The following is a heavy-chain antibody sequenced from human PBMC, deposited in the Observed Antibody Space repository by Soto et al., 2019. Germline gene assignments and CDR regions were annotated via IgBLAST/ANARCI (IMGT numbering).Heavy chain of an antibody. CDR2: ISGSGGST. CDR3: AKDLSYNWKVAGLYYYYGMDV. J-gene: IGHJ6*02. CDR1: GFTFSSYA. V-gene: IGHV3-23*01. D-gene: IGHD1-20*01. Sequence: GGSLRLSCAASGFTFSSYAMSWVRQAPGKGLEWVSAISGSGGSTYYADSVKGRFTISRDNSKNTLYLQMNSLRAEDTAVYYCAKDLSYNWKVAGLYYYYGMDVWGQGTTVTVSS.